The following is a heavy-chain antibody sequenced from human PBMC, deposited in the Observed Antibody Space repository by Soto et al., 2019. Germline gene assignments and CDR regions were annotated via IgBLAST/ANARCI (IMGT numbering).Heavy chain of an antibody. Sequence: ASVKVSCKASGYTFTSYGISWVRPARGQGPEWMGWISGYNGHTHYPQKFQGKVTMTTDTSTSTAYMELRSLRSDDTAVYYCAKADSNYAGRFSYYYMDVWGNGTLVTVSS. CDR2: ISGYNGHT. CDR3: AKADSNYAGRFSYYYMDV. V-gene: IGHV1-18*01. D-gene: IGHD4-4*01. CDR1: GYTFTSYG. J-gene: IGHJ6*03.